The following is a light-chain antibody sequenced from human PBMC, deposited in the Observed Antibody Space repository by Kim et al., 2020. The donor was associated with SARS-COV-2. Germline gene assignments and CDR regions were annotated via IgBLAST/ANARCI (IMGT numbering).Light chain of an antibody. CDR2: AAS. J-gene: IGKJ1*01. Sequence: EIQMTQSPSLVSASVGDTVTITCRASQGISSWLAWYQQKPETAPKSLIYAASSLKSGVPSRFSGRGSETDFTLTINSLQPEDFATYYWQQYDSYPRSFGQGTKVDIK. CDR1: QGISSW. V-gene: IGKV1D-16*01. CDR3: QQYDSYPRS.